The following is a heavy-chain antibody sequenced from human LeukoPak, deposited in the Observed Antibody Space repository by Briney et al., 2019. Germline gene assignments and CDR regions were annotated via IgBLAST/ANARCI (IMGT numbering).Heavy chain of an antibody. D-gene: IGHD2-21*01. CDR1: GDSVTSNSAA. CDR3: AREGNIVAPLSSFDY. V-gene: IGHV6-1*01. Sequence: SQTLSLTCAIFGDSVTSNSAAWNWITQSPSRGLEWLGRTYCRPKWYNDYAVSVKSRITINPDTSKNQLCLQLNSVTPEDTAVYYCAREGNIVAPLSSFDYWGQGALVTVSS. J-gene: IGHJ4*02. CDR2: TYCRPKWYN.